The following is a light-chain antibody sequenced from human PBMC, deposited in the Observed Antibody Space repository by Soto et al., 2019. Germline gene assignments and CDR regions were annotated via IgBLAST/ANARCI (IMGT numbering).Light chain of an antibody. CDR2: GAS. CDR1: QSVSSN. CDR3: QHYNNWPPCT. J-gene: IGKJ1*01. Sequence: EIVMTQSPATLSVSTGERATLSCRASQSVSSNLAWYQQKPGQAPRLLIYGASIRATGIPARFSGSGSGTEFTLTICSLQSEDFAVYYCQHYNNWPPCTFGQGTKVEIK. V-gene: IGKV3-15*01.